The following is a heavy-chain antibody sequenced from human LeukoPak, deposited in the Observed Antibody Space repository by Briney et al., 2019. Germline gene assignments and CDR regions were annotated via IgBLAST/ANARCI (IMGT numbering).Heavy chain of an antibody. CDR3: AKEYCSSTSCYGSFDY. V-gene: IGHV3-33*06. Sequence: GGSLRLSCAASGFRFSAYGMHWVRQAPGKGLQWVGVIWHDGSDQHHADSVKGRFTISRDNSKNTLYLQMNSLRAEDTAVYYCAKEYCSSTSCYGSFDYWGQGTLVTVSS. J-gene: IGHJ4*02. D-gene: IGHD2-2*01. CDR2: IWHDGSDQ. CDR1: GFRFSAYG.